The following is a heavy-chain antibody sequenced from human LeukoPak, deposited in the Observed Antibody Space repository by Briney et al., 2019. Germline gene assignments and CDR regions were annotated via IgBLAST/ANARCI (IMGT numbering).Heavy chain of an antibody. CDR3: AMGYTGYDTDY. D-gene: IGHD5-12*01. V-gene: IGHV7-4-1*02. CDR2: INTNTGNP. Sequence: ASVKVSCKASGYTFTSYAKNWVRQAPGQGLEWMGWINTNTGNPTYAQGFTGRFVFSLDTSVSTAYMQISSLKAEDTAVYFCAMGYTGYDTDYWGQGTLVTVSS. J-gene: IGHJ4*02. CDR1: GYTFTSYA.